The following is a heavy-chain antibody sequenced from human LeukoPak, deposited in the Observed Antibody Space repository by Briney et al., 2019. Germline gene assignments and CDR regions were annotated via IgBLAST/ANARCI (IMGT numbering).Heavy chain of an antibody. D-gene: IGHD6-6*01. Sequence: SETLSLTCTVSGGSISSYYWSWIRQPPGKGLEWIGYIYYSGSTNYNPSLKSRVTISVDTSKNQFSLKLSSVTAADTAVYYCARDRWGSSSSRWFDPWGQGTLVTVSS. CDR3: ARDRWGSSSSRWFDP. J-gene: IGHJ5*02. CDR2: IYYSGST. V-gene: IGHV4-59*12. CDR1: GGSISSYY.